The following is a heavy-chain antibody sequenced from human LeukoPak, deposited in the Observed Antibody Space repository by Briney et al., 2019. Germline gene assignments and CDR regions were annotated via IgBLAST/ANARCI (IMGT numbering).Heavy chain of an antibody. CDR1: GLTFNHYD. CDR2: IWSDGTNK. Sequence: PGGSLTLSCAPAGLTFNHYDMHCVRHATGKGREWVSVIWSDGTNKYYAASVKGRFTISRDDFDKTVYLQMSSLRPDDTGVYYCARDAQRGFDYSNSLQYWGQGTPVTVST. V-gene: IGHV3-33*01. D-gene: IGHD4-11*01. CDR3: ARDAQRGFDYSNSLQY. J-gene: IGHJ4*02.